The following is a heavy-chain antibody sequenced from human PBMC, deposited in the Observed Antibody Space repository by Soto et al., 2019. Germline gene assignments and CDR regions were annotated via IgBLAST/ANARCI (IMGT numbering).Heavy chain of an antibody. V-gene: IGHV3-23*01. J-gene: IGHJ4*02. CDR3: AKVDYDILAGYSNPYYFDY. CDR2: ITGSGGST. Sequence: GGSLRLSCAASGFTFSTYAMTGVRQAPGKGLEWVSGITGSGGSTFYADSVKGRFTISRDNSKNTLYLQMNSLRAEDTAVYYCAKVDYDILAGYSNPYYFDYWGQGTLVTVSS. CDR1: GFTFSTYA. D-gene: IGHD3-9*01.